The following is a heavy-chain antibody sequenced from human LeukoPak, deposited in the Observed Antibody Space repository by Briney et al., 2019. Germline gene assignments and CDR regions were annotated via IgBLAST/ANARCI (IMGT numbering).Heavy chain of an antibody. V-gene: IGHV3-30*04. J-gene: IGHJ4*02. CDR1: GFTFSSYA. D-gene: IGHD6-19*01. Sequence: PGRSLRLSCAASGFTFSSYAMHWVRQAPGKGLEWVAVISYDGSNKYYADSVKGRFTISRGNSKNTLYLQMNSLRAEDTAVYYCARTTSSGWYYFDYWGQGTLVTVSS. CDR3: ARTTSSGWYYFDY. CDR2: ISYDGSNK.